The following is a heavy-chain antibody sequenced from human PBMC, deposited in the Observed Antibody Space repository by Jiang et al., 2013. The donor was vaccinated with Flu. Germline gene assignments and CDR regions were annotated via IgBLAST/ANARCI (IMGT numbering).Heavy chain of an antibody. J-gene: IGHJ3*02. CDR2: IIPIFGTA. Sequence: GAEVKKPGASVKVSCKASGGTFSSYAISWVRQAPGQGLEWMGGIIPIFGTANYAQKFQGRVTITADKSTNTAYMELSSLRSEDTAVYYCAGPIIRGAGTLYFAFDIWARGQWSPSLQ. V-gene: IGHV1-69*06. D-gene: IGHD6-19*01. CDR1: GGTFSSYA. CDR3: AGPIIRGAGTLYFAFDI.